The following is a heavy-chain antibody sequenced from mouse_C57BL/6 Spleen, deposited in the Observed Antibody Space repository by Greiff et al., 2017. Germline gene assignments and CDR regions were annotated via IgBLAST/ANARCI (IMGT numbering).Heavy chain of an antibody. D-gene: IGHD1-1*01. CDR1: GFSLSTFGMG. J-gene: IGHJ4*01. CDR2: IWWGDAK. CDR3: TRIPIYYGSNYDAMDY. Sequence: QVTLNVSGPGLLQPSQTLSLTCSFSGFSLSTFGMGVGWLRQPPGQGLVWLAHIWWGDAKYYNPALKSPPTISQDTSNNQVFLKSANVDTADTATYYCTRIPIYYGSNYDAMDYWGQGTSVTVSS. V-gene: IGHV8-8*01.